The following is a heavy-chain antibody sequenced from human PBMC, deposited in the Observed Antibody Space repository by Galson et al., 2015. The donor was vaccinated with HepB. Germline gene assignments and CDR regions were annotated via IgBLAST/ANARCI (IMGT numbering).Heavy chain of an antibody. CDR3: AKFPTVTPLVVMDV. Sequence: SLRLSCAASGFTFSSYAMSWVRQAPGKELEWVSAISGSGGSTYYADSVKGRFTISRDNSKNTLYLQMNSLRAEDTAVYYCAKFPTVTPLVVMDVWGQGTTVTVSS. CDR2: ISGSGGST. CDR1: GFTFSSYA. D-gene: IGHD4-17*01. V-gene: IGHV3-23*01. J-gene: IGHJ6*02.